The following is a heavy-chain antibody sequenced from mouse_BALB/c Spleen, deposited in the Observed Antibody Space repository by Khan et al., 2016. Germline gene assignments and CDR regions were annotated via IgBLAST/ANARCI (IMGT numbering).Heavy chain of an antibody. Sequence: EVQLQESGPDLVTPSQSLSLTCTVTGYSITSFYNWHWIRQFPGNKLEWMGSLHFSGTTNYNPSLKSRFSIIRATSKNQFFLQLKSVTTEDTATXYCARNYAYFDVWGAGTTVTVSS. D-gene: IGHD2-1*01. CDR2: LHFSGTT. CDR3: ARNYAYFDV. J-gene: IGHJ1*01. V-gene: IGHV3-1*02. CDR1: GYSITSFYN.